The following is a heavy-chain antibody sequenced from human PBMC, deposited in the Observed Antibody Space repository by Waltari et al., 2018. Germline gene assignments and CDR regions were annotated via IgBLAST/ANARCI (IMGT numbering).Heavy chain of an antibody. CDR2: INSGGDT. CDR1: GFTVSGHY. CDR3: TRDVTGYYYFDL. Sequence: EVQLVESGGGLIQPGGSLRLSCAASGFTVSGHYMSWVRQVPGKGLEWVSVINSGGDTHYADSVKGRFTISRDNSKNTMYLQMNTLRAEDTALYYCTRDVTGYYYFDLWGRGTLVTVSS. V-gene: IGHV3-53*01. J-gene: IGHJ2*01.